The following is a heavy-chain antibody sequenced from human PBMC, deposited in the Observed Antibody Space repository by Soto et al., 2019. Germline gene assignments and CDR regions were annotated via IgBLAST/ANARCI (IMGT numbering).Heavy chain of an antibody. V-gene: IGHV4-31*03. D-gene: IGHD5-18*01. Sequence: QVQLQESGPGLVKPSQTLSLTCTVSGGSINSGGYCWSRIRQHPGKGLDWIGCISYGGSTSYNPSLQSRVTISVDTSKNQFSLKLTSVTAADTAVYYCSRGILVWGQGALITVSS. CDR1: GGSINSGGYC. J-gene: IGHJ4*02. CDR2: ISYGGST. CDR3: SRGILV.